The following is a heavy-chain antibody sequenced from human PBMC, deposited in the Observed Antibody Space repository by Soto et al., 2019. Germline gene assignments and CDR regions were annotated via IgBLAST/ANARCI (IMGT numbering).Heavy chain of an antibody. CDR1: GGSISSSSYY. CDR2: IYYSGST. CDR3: ARAPYGSGSYPPVYYFDY. D-gene: IGHD3-10*01. J-gene: IGHJ4*02. Sequence: SETLSLTCTVSGGSISSSSYYWGWIRQPPGKGLEWIGSIYYSGSTYYNPSLKSRVTISVDTSKNQFSLKLSSVTAADTAVYYCARAPYGSGSYPPVYYFDYWGQGTLVTVSS. V-gene: IGHV4-39*01.